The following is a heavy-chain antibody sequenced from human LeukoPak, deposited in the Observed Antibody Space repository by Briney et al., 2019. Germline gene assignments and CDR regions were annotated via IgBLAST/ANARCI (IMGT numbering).Heavy chain of an antibody. CDR3: ASILQLERRGYYFDY. J-gene: IGHJ4*02. CDR2: ISGSGGST. CDR1: GFTFSSYA. D-gene: IGHD1-1*01. V-gene: IGHV3-23*01. Sequence: QTGGSLRLSCAASGFTFSSYAMSWVRQAPGKGLEWVSAISGSGGSTYYADSVKGRFTISRDNSKNTLYLQMNSLRAEDTAVYYCASILQLERRGYYFDYWGQGTLVTVSS.